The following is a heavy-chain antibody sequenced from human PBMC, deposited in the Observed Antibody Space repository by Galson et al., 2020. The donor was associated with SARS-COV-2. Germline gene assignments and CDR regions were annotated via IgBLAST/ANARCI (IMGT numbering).Heavy chain of an antibody. J-gene: IGHJ3*02. CDR1: GGTFSSYA. V-gene: IGHV1-69*10. D-gene: IGHD3-22*01. Sequence: SVKVSCKASGGTFSSYAISWVRQAPGQGLEWMGVIIPILGIANYAQKFQGRVTITADKSTSTAYMELSSLRSEDTAAYYCATYNGVTMIVKDAFDIWGHGTMVTVSS. CDR2: IIPILGIA. CDR3: ATYNGVTMIVKDAFDI.